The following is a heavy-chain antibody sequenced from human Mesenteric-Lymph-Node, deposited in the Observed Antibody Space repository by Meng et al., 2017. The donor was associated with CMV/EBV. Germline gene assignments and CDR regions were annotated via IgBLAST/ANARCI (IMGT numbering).Heavy chain of an antibody. D-gene: IGHD6-6*01. CDR1: GFTVSSNY. V-gene: IGHV3-53*01. Sequence: GESLKISCAASGFTVSSNYMSWVRQAPGKGLEWVSVIYSGGSTYYADSVKGRFTISRDNSKNTLYLQMNSLRAEDTAVYYCASEPTGEYSSSSGAGDYWGQGTLVTVSS. J-gene: IGHJ4*02. CDR2: IYSGGST. CDR3: ASEPTGEYSSSSGAGDY.